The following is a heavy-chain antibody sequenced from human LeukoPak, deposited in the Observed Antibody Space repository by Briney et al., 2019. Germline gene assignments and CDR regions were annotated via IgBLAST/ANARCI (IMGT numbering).Heavy chain of an antibody. V-gene: IGHV4-59*01. CDR2: IYYSGST. J-gene: IGHJ5*02. CDR3: ARGGYYGSGNDFRFDP. CDR1: GGSISSYY. D-gene: IGHD3-10*01. Sequence: SETLSLTRTVSGGSISSYYWSWIRQPPGKGLEWIGYIYYSGSTNYKPSVKSRVTISVDTSKNQFPLKLSSVTAADTAVYYCARGGYYGSGNDFRFDPWGQGTLVTVSS.